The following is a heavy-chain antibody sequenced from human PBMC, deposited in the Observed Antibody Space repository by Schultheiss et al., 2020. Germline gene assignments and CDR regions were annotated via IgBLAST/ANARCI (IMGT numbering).Heavy chain of an antibody. V-gene: IGHV3-48*04. CDR3: ARGDRLLDY. Sequence: GGSLRLSCAASGFTFSSYWMSWVRQAPGKGLEWVSYISSRASSIYYADSVKGRFTISRDNAKNSLYLQMNSLRAEDTAVYYCARGDRLLDYWGQGTLVTVSS. J-gene: IGHJ4*02. CDR1: GFTFSSYW. CDR2: ISSRASSI. D-gene: IGHD1-26*01.